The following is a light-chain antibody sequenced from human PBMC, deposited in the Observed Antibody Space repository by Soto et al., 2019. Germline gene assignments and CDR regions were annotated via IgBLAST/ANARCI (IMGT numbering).Light chain of an antibody. J-gene: IGKJ1*01. CDR2: KAS. V-gene: IGKV1-5*03. CDR3: QQYNNFPWT. CDR1: QSISSW. Sequence: DLQMTQSPSTLSASVGDRVTITCRASQSISSWLAWYQQKPGKAPKLLIYKASSLESGVPSRFSGSGSGTEFTLTISSLQPDDLAAYYCQQYNNFPWTFGQGTKVEIK.